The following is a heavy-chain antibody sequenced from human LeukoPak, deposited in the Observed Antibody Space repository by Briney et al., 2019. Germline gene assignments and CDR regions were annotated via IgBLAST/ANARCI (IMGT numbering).Heavy chain of an antibody. V-gene: IGHV1-2*02. CDR3: ARTRGDTAMVPYD. D-gene: IGHD5-18*01. CDR1: GFTFTRSA. Sequence: ASVKVSCKASGFTFTRSAMHWVRQAPGQGLEWRGWINPNSGGTNYAQKFQGRVPMTRDTSISTASMELSRLRSDDKAVYYCARTRGDTAMVPYDWGQGTLVTVSS. J-gene: IGHJ4*02. CDR2: INPNSGGT.